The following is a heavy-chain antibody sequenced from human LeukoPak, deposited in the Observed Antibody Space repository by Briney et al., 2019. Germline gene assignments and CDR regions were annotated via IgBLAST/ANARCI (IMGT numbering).Heavy chain of an antibody. CDR1: GGSISSSSYY. D-gene: IGHD1-14*01. CDR3: ARDNRSYRGYYFDY. Sequence: SETLSLTCTVSGGSISSSSYYWGWVRQPPGKGLEWIGSIYYSGSTYYNPSLKSRVTISVDTSKNQFSLKLSPVTAADTAVYYCARDNRSYRGYYFDYWGQGALVTVSS. CDR2: IYYSGST. V-gene: IGHV4-39*07. J-gene: IGHJ4*02.